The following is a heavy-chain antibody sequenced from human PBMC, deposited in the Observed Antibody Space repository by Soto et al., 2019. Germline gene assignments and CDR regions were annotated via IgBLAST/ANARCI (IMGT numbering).Heavy chain of an antibody. CDR3: GRNLLVSN. Sequence: GGSLRLSCAASGFTFSEYAMTWVRQAPGKGLEWVSVIGGAGSTIYYADSVQSRFTVSRDDAKNTLFLRMNSLRAEDTAVYYCGRNLLVSNWGGGTLVTVSS. D-gene: IGHD6-13*01. CDR2: IGGAGSTI. CDR1: GFTFSEYA. V-gene: IGHV3-23*01. J-gene: IGHJ4*02.